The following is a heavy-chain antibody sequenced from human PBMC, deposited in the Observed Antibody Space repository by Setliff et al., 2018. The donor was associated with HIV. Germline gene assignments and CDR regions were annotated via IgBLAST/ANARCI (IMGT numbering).Heavy chain of an antibody. D-gene: IGHD3-10*01. CDR2: ISAYNGNT. CDR3: ARNSPRMSGGVIITDYQYYDYMDV. CDR1: GYTFTSYG. Sequence: GASVKVSCKASGYTFTSYGISWVRQAPGQGLEWMGWISAYNGNTNYAQKLQGRVTMPADTATSTVHMELRSLTSDDTAVYYCARNSPRMSGGVIITDYQYYDYMDVWGKGTTVTVSS. V-gene: IGHV1-18*01. J-gene: IGHJ6*03.